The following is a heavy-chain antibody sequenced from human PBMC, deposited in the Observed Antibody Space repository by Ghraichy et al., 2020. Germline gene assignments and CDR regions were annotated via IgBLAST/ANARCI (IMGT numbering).Heavy chain of an antibody. J-gene: IGHJ3*02. CDR3: ARDLYGFVGEGNAFDI. D-gene: IGHD3-10*01. V-gene: IGHV3-33*01. CDR2: IWYDGSNK. Sequence: GESLNISCGASGFIFSNYGMHWVRQAPGKGLEWVAGIWYDGSNKYYADSVKGRFTISRDNSKNTLYLQMNSLRAEDTAVYYCARDLYGFVGEGNAFDIWSQGTMVTVSS. CDR1: GFIFSNYG.